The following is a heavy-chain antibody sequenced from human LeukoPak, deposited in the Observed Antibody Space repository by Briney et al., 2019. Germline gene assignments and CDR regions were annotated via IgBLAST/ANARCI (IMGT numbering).Heavy chain of an antibody. J-gene: IGHJ6*02. D-gene: IGHD1-26*01. CDR2: LSYDGSHK. CDR3: ARGDRVGTTNCYYGMDV. V-gene: IGHV3-30*04. Sequence: GGSLRLSCAASGFTFSSHAMHWVRQAPGKGLEWVSVLSYDGSHKYYADSVTGRFTISRDNSKNTLYLQMNSLRVEDTAVYYCARGDRVGTTNCYYGMDVWGQGTTVTVSS. CDR1: GFTFSSHA.